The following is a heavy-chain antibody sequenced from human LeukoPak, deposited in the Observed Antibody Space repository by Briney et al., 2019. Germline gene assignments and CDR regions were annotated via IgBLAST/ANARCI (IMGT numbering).Heavy chain of an antibody. CDR3: AKGYGYCSSTSRSHESYYFDY. J-gene: IGHJ4*02. D-gene: IGHD2-2*03. CDR2: ISGSGGST. Sequence: GESLRLSCAAPGFTFSSYAMSWVRQAPGKGLEWVSAISGSGGSTYYADSVKGRFTISRDNSKNTLYLQMNSLRAEDTAVYYCAKGYGYCSSTSRSHESYYFDYWGQGTLVTVSS. V-gene: IGHV3-23*01. CDR1: GFTFSSYA.